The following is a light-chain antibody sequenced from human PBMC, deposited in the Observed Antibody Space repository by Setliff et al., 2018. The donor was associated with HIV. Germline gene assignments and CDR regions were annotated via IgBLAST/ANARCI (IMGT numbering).Light chain of an antibody. V-gene: IGLV2-14*01. CDR1: SSDVGGYDY. CDR2: EVS. Sequence: QSALTQPASVSRSPGQSITISCTGTSSDVGGYDYVSWYQLHPGKTPKLMIFEVSNRPSGVSYRFSGSKSGNTASLTISGLRPEDEGDYYCSSYTSSRSRVFGGGTKVTVL. CDR3: SSYTSSRSRV. J-gene: IGLJ3*02.